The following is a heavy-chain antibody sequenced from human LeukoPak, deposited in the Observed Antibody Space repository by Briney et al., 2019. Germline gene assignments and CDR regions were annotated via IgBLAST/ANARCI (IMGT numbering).Heavy chain of an antibody. CDR2: INHSGST. J-gene: IGHJ6*03. Sequence: SETLSLTCAVYGGSFSGYYWSWIRQPPGKGLEWIGEINHSGSTNYNPSLKSRVTISVDTSKNQFSLKLSSVTAADTAVYYCARRGGYCSRTSCYKYYYYYYYMDVWGKGTTVTVSS. D-gene: IGHD2-2*02. CDR3: ARRGGYCSRTSCYKYYYYYYYMDV. CDR1: GGSFSGYY. V-gene: IGHV4-34*01.